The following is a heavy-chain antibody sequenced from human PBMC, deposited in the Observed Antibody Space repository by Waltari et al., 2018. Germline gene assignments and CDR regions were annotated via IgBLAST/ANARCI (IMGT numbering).Heavy chain of an antibody. CDR3: ATEGPMIVVVILC. CDR2: VDPEDGET. J-gene: IGHJ4*02. D-gene: IGHD3-22*01. Sequence: EVQLVQSGAEVKKPGATVKISCKASGYTFTDYYMHWVQQAPGKGLEWMGRVDPEDGETIYAEKFQGSVTVTADTSTDTAYMELSSLGSEDTAVYYCATEGPMIVVVILCWGQGTLVTVSS. V-gene: IGHV1-69-2*01. CDR1: GYTFTDYY.